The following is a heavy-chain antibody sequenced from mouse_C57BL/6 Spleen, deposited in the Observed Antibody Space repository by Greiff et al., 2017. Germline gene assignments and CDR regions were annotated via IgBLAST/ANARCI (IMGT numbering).Heavy chain of an antibody. J-gene: IGHJ2*01. V-gene: IGHV1-52*01. D-gene: IGHD2-12*01. CDR1: GYTFTSYW. CDR3: ARSDYMAADY. CDR2: IDPSDSET. Sequence: VQLQQPGAELVRPGSSVKLSCKASGYTFTSYWMHWVKQRPIQGLEWIGNIDPSDSETHYNQKFKDKATLTVDKSSSTAYMQLSSLTSEDSAVYYCARSDYMAADYWGQGTTLTVSS.